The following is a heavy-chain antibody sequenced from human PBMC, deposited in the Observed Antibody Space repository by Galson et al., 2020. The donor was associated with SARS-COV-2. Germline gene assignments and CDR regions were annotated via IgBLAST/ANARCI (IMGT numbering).Heavy chain of an antibody. Sequence: GGSLRLSCAASGFTFSNYAMNWLRQAPGKGLEWVSGISGSGSTTYYAGSVKGRFTISRDNSQNTLYLQMNFLRAEDTAIYYCAKRHRDSSGFDYWGQGARVTVSS. D-gene: IGHD3-22*01. J-gene: IGHJ4*02. CDR2: ISGSGSTT. CDR3: AKRHRDSSGFDY. V-gene: IGHV3-23*01. CDR1: GFTFSNYA.